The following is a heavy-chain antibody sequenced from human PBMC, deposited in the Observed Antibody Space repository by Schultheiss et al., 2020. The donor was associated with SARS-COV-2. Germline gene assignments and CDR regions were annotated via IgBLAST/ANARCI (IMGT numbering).Heavy chain of an antibody. CDR3: ARDLRDTAMVFYYYYGMDV. CDR1: GFTFSSYS. V-gene: IGHV3-21*01. D-gene: IGHD5-18*01. Sequence: GGSLRLSCAASGFTFSSYSMNWVRQAPGKGLEWVSAISGSGGSTYYADSVKGRFTISRDNAKNTLYLQMNSLRAEDTAVYYCARDLRDTAMVFYYYYGMDVWGQGTTVTVSS. CDR2: ISGSGGST. J-gene: IGHJ6*02.